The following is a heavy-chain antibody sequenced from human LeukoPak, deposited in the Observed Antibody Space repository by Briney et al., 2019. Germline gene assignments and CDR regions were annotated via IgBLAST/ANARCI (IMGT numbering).Heavy chain of an antibody. Sequence: SETLSLTCTVSGGSISSYYWSWIRQPPGKGLEWIGYIYYSGSTNYNPSLKSRVTISVDTSKNQFSLKLSSVTAADTAVYYCAGELYAAFDYWGQGTLVTVSS. J-gene: IGHJ4*02. CDR1: GGSISSYY. CDR2: IYYSGST. V-gene: IGHV4-59*01. D-gene: IGHD2/OR15-2a*01. CDR3: AGELYAAFDY.